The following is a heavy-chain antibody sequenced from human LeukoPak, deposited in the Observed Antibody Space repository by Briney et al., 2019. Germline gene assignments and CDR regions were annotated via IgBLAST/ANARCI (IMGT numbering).Heavy chain of an antibody. CDR3: ARGSGYCSGGSCYSFGWFDP. CDR1: GGSISSGGYY. J-gene: IGHJ5*02. Sequence: SETLSLTCTVSGGSISSGGYYWSWIRQHPGKGLEWIGYIYYSGSTNYNPSLKSRVTISVDTSKNQFSLKLSSVTAADTAVYYCARGSGYCSGGSCYSFGWFDPWGQGTLVTVSS. CDR2: IYYSGST. D-gene: IGHD2-15*01. V-gene: IGHV4-61*08.